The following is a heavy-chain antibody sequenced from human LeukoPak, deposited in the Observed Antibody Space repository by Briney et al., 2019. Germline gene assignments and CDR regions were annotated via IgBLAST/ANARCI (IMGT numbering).Heavy chain of an antibody. Sequence: PSETLSLTCTVSGGSISSYYWSWIRQPPGKGLEWIGYIYYSGSTNYNPSLKSRVTISVDTSKNQFSLKLSSVTAADTAVYYCARFEAENGVDYWGQGTLVIVSS. V-gene: IGHV4-59*01. CDR1: GGSISSYY. D-gene: IGHD3-10*01. CDR2: IYYSGST. J-gene: IGHJ4*02. CDR3: ARFEAENGVDY.